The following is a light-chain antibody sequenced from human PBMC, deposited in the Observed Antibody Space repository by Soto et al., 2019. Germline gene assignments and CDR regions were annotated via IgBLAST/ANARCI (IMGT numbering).Light chain of an antibody. V-gene: IGKV3-20*01. J-gene: IGKJ4*01. CDR2: GAS. Sequence: EIVLTQSPGTLSLSPGERVTLSCRASQSVSSNYLAWYQQKPGQAPRLLIYGASSRASGIPDRFSGSGSGADFTLTISRLEPEEVAVYFCQHYGGSPLTFGGVTKVEIK. CDR3: QHYGGSPLT. CDR1: QSVSSNY.